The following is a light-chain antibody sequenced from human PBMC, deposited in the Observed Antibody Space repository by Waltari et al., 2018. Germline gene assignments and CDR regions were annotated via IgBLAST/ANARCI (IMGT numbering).Light chain of an antibody. CDR3: ATWDDNLNGL. V-gene: IGLV1-44*01. J-gene: IGLJ2*01. CDR2: GNN. CDR1: SSYSGKNS. Sequence: QSVLTQPPSASGTPGQRVPISCSGSSSYSGKNSVRWYQQLPGSPPKLLIYGNNQRPSGVPDRFSGSKSGTSASLAISGLQSEDEADYYCATWDDNLNGLFGGGTKLTVL.